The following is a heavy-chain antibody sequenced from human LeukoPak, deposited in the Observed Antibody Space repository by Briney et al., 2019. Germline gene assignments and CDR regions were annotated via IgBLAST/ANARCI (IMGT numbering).Heavy chain of an antibody. CDR1: GFTFSSYG. J-gene: IGHJ4*02. V-gene: IGHV3-30*18. Sequence: GGSLRLSCAASGFTFSSYGMHWVRQAPGKGLEWVAVLSNDGDDTYSADSVKGRFTISGDNSKNTLYLEVNSLRAEDTAVYYCAKDSHVSAGYYFDFWGQGILVTVSS. CDR2: LSNDGDDT. CDR3: AKDSHVSAGYYFDF. D-gene: IGHD2-2*01.